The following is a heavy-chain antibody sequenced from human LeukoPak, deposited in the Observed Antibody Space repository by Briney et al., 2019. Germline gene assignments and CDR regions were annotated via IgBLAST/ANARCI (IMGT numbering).Heavy chain of an antibody. Sequence: PGGSLRLSCAASGFNFRGYAMHWVRQAPGKGREGVAFISYDGSEKYFGDSVKGRFAISRDNSQNTVSLQMNSLSAEDTAVYYCAKCSGYYYDSSGYYKGYWGQGTLVTVSS. D-gene: IGHD3-22*01. V-gene: IGHV3-30*02. CDR3: AKCSGYYYDSSGYYKGY. CDR1: GFNFRGYA. J-gene: IGHJ4*02. CDR2: ISYDGSEK.